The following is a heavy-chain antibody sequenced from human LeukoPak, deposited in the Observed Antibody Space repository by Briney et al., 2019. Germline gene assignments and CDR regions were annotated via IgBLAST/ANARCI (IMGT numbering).Heavy chain of an antibody. V-gene: IGHV4-34*01. CDR1: GGSFSGYY. D-gene: IGHD3-10*01. Sequence: SETLSLTCAVYGGSFSGYYWSWIRQPPGKGLEWIGEINHSGSTNYNPYLKRRVTISVDTAKNQFSLKLSSVTAADTAVYYYARGRGSGSATSRYFDYWGQGTLVTVAS. CDR3: ARGRGSGSATSRYFDY. J-gene: IGHJ4*02. CDR2: INHSGST.